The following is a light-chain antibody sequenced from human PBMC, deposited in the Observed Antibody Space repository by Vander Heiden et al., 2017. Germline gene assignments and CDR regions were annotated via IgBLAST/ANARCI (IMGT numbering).Light chain of an antibody. V-gene: IGLV7-43*01. J-gene: IGLJ2*01. CDR3: LLYFGGEAV. CDR2: STG. Sequence: HTVATTEPSLTVSPGATVTLTCASSTGVVTSAYYPNWFQQKPGQAPRALIYSTGNKHSWTPARFSGTLLGGKAALTLSGVQPEDEAEYYCLLYFGGEAVFGGGTKLTV. CDR1: TGVVTSAYY.